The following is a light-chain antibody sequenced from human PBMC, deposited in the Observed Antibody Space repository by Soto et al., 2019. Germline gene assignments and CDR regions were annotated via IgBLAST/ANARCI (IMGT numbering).Light chain of an antibody. CDR2: GNS. CDR3: QSYDSSLSGHHVV. V-gene: IGLV1-40*01. Sequence: QLVLTQPPSVSGAPGQRVTISCTGSSSNIGAGYDVHWYQQLPGTAPKLLIYGNSNRPSGVPDRFSGSKSGTSASLAITGLQAEDEADYYCQSYDSSLSGHHVVFGGGTKVTVL. J-gene: IGLJ2*01. CDR1: SSNIGAGYD.